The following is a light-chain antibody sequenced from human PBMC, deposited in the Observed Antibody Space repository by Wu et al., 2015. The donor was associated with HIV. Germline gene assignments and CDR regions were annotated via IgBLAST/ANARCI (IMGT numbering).Light chain of an antibody. CDR1: QKISTS. CDR2: AAS. J-gene: IGKJ1*01. V-gene: IGKV1-39*01. CDR3: QQTYTIQWT. Sequence: DIQMTQSASSLSAFVGDRVTITCRASQKISTSVNWYQQKPGKAPKLLISAASSLQSGVPSRFSGSGSGTDFTLTISNLQPEDFATYYCQQTYTIQWTFGQGTKVE.